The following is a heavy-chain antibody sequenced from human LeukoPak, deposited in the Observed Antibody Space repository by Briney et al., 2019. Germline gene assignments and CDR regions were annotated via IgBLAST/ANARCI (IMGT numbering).Heavy chain of an antibody. D-gene: IGHD6-6*01. CDR3: ARDSGYSSSSGFDY. J-gene: IGHJ4*02. CDR1: GLTFGSYR. V-gene: IGHV3-21*01. CDR2: ISSSSSYI. Sequence: SGGPLRFSGAPSGLTFGSYRMNWARQPPGKGLNWVSSISSSSSYIYYADSVKGRFTISRDNAKNSLYLQMNSLRAEDTAVYYCARDSGYSSSSGFDYWGQGTLVTVSS.